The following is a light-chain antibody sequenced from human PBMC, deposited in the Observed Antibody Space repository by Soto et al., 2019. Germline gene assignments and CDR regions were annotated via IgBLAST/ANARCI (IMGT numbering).Light chain of an antibody. CDR2: GVT. V-gene: IGLV2-8*01. CDR1: SSDIGGYNY. J-gene: IGLJ2*01. Sequence: QSALTQPPSASRSPGQSVTISCTGTSSDIGGYNYVSWYQQYPGKAPKLMIYGVTKRPSGVPDRFSGSRSDNTASLTVSGLQPEDEADYYCTSYAGSNNFWVFGGGTKLHRP. CDR3: TSYAGSNNFWV.